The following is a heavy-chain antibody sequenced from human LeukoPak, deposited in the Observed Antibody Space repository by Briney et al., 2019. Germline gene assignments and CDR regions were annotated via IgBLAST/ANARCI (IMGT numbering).Heavy chain of an antibody. CDR3: ARGYSYGLSRY. V-gene: IGHV4-4*07. J-gene: IGHJ4*02. D-gene: IGHD5-18*01. Sequence: SETLSLTCTVSGGSISSYYWRWIRQPAGKELEWIGRISNTGSTNYSSSLKSRVTMSVDMSKNQFSLKLSSVTAADTAVYYCARGYSYGLSRYWGQGALVTVSS. CDR2: ISNTGST. CDR1: GGSISSYY.